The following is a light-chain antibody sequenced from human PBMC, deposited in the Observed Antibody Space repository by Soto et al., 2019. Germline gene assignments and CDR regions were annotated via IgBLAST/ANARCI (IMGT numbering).Light chain of an antibody. CDR1: QSVSSSY. Sequence: EIVLTQSPGTLVLSPGERATLSCRASQSVSSSYLAWYQQKPGQAPRLLIYGASSRATGIPDRFSDSGSGTDFTLTISRLEPEDFAVYYCQQYGSPITFGQGTRLEIK. V-gene: IGKV3-20*01. CDR2: GAS. CDR3: QQYGSPIT. J-gene: IGKJ5*01.